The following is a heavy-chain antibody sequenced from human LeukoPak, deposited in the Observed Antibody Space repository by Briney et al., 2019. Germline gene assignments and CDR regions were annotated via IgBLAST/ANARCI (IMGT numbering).Heavy chain of an antibody. CDR1: GFTFSTYW. Sequence: GGSLRLSCAASGFTFSTYWMSWVRQAPGKGLEWVANIKEDGSEKYYVDSVKGRFTISRDNAKNSVYLQMNSLRAEDTAVYYCARGTRDTIFGVVVRFYYYMDVWGKGTRSPSP. D-gene: IGHD3-3*01. CDR2: IKEDGSEK. J-gene: IGHJ6*03. V-gene: IGHV3-7*01. CDR3: ARGTRDTIFGVVVRFYYYMDV.